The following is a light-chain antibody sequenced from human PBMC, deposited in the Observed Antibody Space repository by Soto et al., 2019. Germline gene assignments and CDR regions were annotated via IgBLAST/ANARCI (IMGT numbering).Light chain of an antibody. Sequence: EIVLKQSLCTLSLPTAKRATLSCRASQSVRSSYLAWYQQKPGQAPRLLIYGASSRATGIPDRFSGSGSGTDFTLTISRLEPEDFAVYYSQQYGDSPSFGPGTKVAIK. CDR3: QQYGDSPS. V-gene: IGKV3-20*01. CDR1: QSVRSSY. CDR2: GAS. J-gene: IGKJ3*01.